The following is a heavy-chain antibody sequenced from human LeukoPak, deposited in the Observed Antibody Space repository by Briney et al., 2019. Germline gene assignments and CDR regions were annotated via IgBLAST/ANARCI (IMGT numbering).Heavy chain of an antibody. Sequence: SETLSLTCAVYGGSFSGYYWNWIRQPPGEGLEWIGEINNSGSTNYNPSLKSRVTISRDTSKNQFSLKLSSVTAADTAVYYCARGRAFFDWGQGTLVTVSS. D-gene: IGHD3-3*02. CDR3: ARGRAFFD. CDR2: INNSGST. V-gene: IGHV4-34*01. CDR1: GGSFSGYY. J-gene: IGHJ4*02.